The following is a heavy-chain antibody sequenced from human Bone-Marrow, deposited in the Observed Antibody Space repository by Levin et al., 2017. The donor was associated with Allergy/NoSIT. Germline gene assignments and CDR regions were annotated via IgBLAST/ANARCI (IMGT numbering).Heavy chain of an antibody. CDR2: IIPIFGTA. V-gene: IGHV1-69*06. D-gene: IGHD3-3*01. Sequence: GASVKVSCKASGGTFSSYAISWVRQAPGQGLEWMGGIIPIFGTANYAQKFQGRVTITADKSTSTAYMELSSLRSEDTAVYYCARSTWSGYPKSNYYYYDYMDVWGKGTTVTVSS. J-gene: IGHJ6*03. CDR1: GGTFSSYA. CDR3: ARSTWSGYPKSNYYYYDYMDV.